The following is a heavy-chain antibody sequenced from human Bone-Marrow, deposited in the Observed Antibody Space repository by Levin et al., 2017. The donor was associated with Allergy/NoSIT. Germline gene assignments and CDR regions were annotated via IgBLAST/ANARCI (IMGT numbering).Heavy chain of an antibody. CDR2: VSWNDDK. CDR3: AQTTTYYDVWTGFYRGRLDY. D-gene: IGHD3-3*01. J-gene: IGHJ4*02. V-gene: IGHV2-5*01. CDR1: GFSLSTRGVG. Sequence: KWSGPTLVKPTQTVTLTCTFSGFSLSTRGVGVGWIRQPPGKALEWLALVSWNDDKRYNPSLKSRLTITKDTSKNQVALTMTNMDPVDTGTYYCAQTTTYYDVWTGFYRGRLDYWGQGSLVTVSS.